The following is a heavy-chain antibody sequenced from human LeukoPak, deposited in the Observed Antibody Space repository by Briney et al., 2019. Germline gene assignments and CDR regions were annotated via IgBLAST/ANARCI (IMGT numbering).Heavy chain of an antibody. D-gene: IGHD3-9*01. Sequence: PGGSLRLSCAASGFSLNNYDMTWIRQASGKGLEWVSGISGSGDSTYYADSVRGRFTISRDNSKNTLCLQMDSLIAEDTALYYCARARYFASATCYLDFWGQGTLVTVSS. V-gene: IGHV3-23*01. CDR1: GFSLNNYD. CDR3: ARARYFASATCYLDF. J-gene: IGHJ4*02. CDR2: ISGSGDST.